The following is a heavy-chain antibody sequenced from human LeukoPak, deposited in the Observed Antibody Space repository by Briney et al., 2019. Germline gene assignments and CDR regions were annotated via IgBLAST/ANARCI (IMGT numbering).Heavy chain of an antibody. J-gene: IGHJ4*02. Sequence: GASVKVSCTASGYTFTSYYMHWVREGPGQRLEWVGVINPSGGSTNYAQKFQGRVTMTRDMSTSTVYMELSSLRSEDTAVYYCARAPGRGYYDSSGSDYWGQGTLVTVSS. CDR2: INPSGGST. D-gene: IGHD3-22*01. V-gene: IGHV1-46*01. CDR1: GYTFTSYY. CDR3: ARAPGRGYYDSSGSDY.